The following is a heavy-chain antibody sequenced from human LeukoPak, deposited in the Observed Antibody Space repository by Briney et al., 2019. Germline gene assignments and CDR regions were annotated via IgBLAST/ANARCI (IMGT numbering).Heavy chain of an antibody. CDR3: TTDSFRGDNWFDP. D-gene: IGHD3-10*01. CDR2: IKSKTDGGTT. Sequence: PGGSLRLSCAASGFTFSNSWMSWVRQAPGKGLEWVGRIKSKTDGGTTDYAAPVKGRFTISRDDSKNTLYLQMNSLKTEDTAVYSCTTDSFRGDNWFDPWGQGTLVTVSS. J-gene: IGHJ5*02. V-gene: IGHV3-15*01. CDR1: GFTFSNSW.